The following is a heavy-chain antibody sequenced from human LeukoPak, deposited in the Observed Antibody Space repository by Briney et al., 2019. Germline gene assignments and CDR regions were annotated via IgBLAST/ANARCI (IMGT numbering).Heavy chain of an antibody. CDR2: IEHDGSTK. CDR1: GFTFSSYW. J-gene: IGHJ4*02. Sequence: GGSLSLSCTVSGFTFSSYWMSWVRQAPGKGLERVANIEHDGSTKFYLDSVKGRFTISRDNTKNLLFLEMNNLRGDDTAIYYCVRESRPGGAMGLYHNLDYWGQGTLVAVSS. D-gene: IGHD1-1*01. CDR3: VRESRPGGAMGLYHNLDY. V-gene: IGHV3-7*01.